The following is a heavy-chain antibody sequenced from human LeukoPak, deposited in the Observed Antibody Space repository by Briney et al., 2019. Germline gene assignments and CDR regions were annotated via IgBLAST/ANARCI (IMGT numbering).Heavy chain of an antibody. V-gene: IGHV3-7*01. CDR1: GFTFSSYW. CDR2: IKQDGSEK. Sequence: GGSLRLSCAASGFTFSSYWMSWVRQAPGKGLEWVANIKQDGSEKYYVDSVKGRFTISRDNAKNSLYLQMNSLRAEDTAVYYCARGHVRFIRRRNNVFDIWGQGTMVTVSS. J-gene: IGHJ3*02. CDR3: ARGHVRFIRRRNNVFDI. D-gene: IGHD1-14*01.